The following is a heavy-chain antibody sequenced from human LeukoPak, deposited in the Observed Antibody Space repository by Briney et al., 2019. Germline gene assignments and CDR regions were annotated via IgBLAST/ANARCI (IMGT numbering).Heavy chain of an antibody. Sequence: SGPTLVKPTQTLTLTCTFSGFSLTTDGVAVAWIRQPPGKALEWLAVSYWNNDKSYSPSLKSRLTMTKDTAKNQVVLIMTNMAPVDTGTYYCAHKGRGSGSYTMWGQGILVTVSS. V-gene: IGHV2-5*01. D-gene: IGHD3-10*01. CDR2: SYWNNDK. J-gene: IGHJ4*02. CDR3: AHKGRGSGSYTM. CDR1: GFSLTTDGVA.